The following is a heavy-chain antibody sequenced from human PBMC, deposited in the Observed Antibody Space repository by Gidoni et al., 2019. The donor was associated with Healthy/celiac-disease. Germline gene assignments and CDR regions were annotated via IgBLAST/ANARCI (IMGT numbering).Heavy chain of an antibody. D-gene: IGHD3-16*01. Sequence: EVQLVELGGGLVKPGGSLRLSWAASGFTFSSYSMNWVRQAPGKGLEWVSSISSISSYIYYADSVKGRFTISRDNAKNSLYLQMNSLVAEDTAVYYCSRDWGITTRWYLFIWDYWGQGTLVTVSS. V-gene: IGHV3-21*01. CDR2: ISSISSYI. CDR1: GFTFSSYS. J-gene: IGHJ4*02. CDR3: SRDWGITTRWYLFIWDY.